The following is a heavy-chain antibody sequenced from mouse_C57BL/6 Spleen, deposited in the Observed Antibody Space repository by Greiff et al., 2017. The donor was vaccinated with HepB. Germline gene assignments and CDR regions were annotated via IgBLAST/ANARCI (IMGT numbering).Heavy chain of an antibody. CDR3: ARSLYGSSWEWFAY. J-gene: IGHJ3*01. CDR2: IYWDDDK. Sequence: QVTLKVSGPGILQSSQTLSLTCSFSGFSLSTSGMGVSWIRQPSGKGLEWLAHIYWDDDKRYNPSLKSRLTISKDTSRNQVFLNITSVDTAETATYYCARSLYGSSWEWFAYWGQGTLVTVSA. D-gene: IGHD1-1*01. V-gene: IGHV8-12*01. CDR1: GFSLSTSGMG.